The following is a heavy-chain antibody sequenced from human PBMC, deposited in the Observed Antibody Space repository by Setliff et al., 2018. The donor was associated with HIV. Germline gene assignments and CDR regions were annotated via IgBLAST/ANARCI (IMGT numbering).Heavy chain of an antibody. CDR3: GRDYRSWIRAIGY. D-gene: IGHD5-12*01. J-gene: IGHJ4*02. Sequence: GASVKVSCKASGGTFSSYAISWVRQAPGQGLEWMGVINASGDKTNYAQKFQGRLIITKDTSTSTVYMELSSLRSDDTAVYYCGRDYRSWIRAIGYWGQGTLVTSPQ. V-gene: IGHV1-46*03. CDR2: INASGDKT. CDR1: GGTFSSYA.